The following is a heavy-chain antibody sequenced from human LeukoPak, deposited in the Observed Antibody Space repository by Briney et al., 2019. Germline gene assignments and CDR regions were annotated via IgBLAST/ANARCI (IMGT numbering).Heavy chain of an antibody. CDR1: GFTFSSYA. Sequence: GGSLRLSCAASGFTFSSYAMTWVRQAPGKGLESVAGISGSGGAAYHAGSVEGRFTIPRDNSKNTLFLQMNSLRAEDTAVYYCAKGYSGSGTYYTPFDYWGQGTLVTVSA. J-gene: IGHJ4*02. CDR2: ISGSGGAA. CDR3: AKGYSGSGTYYTPFDY. V-gene: IGHV3-23*01. D-gene: IGHD3-10*01.